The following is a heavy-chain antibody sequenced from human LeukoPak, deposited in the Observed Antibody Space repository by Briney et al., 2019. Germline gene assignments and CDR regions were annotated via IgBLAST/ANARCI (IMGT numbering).Heavy chain of an antibody. CDR2: INPNTGGA. D-gene: IGHD1-14*01. CDR1: GYTFTGYY. CDR3: ARGHPSAEPPDY. V-gene: IGHV1-2*02. Sequence: ASVKVSCKASGYTFTGYYMHWVRQAPGQGLEYMGWINPNTGGASYAQRFRDRVTMSVDTSITTVYMELSRLTGDDTAVYYCARGHPSAEPPDYWGQGDLVTVSS. J-gene: IGHJ4*02.